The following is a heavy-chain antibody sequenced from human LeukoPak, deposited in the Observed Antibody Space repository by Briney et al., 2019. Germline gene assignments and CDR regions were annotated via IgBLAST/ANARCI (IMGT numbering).Heavy chain of an antibody. CDR1: GDSITSGRYY. CDR3: ARAPGAFDI. CDR2: IYYTGGT. Sequence: SETLSLTCTVSGDSITSGRYYWAWIRQHPGKGLEWIGYIYYTGGTLYNPSLKSRLTISVDTSENHFSLKLSSVTAADTAIYFCARAPGAFDIWGQGTMVTVSS. V-gene: IGHV4-31*03. J-gene: IGHJ3*02.